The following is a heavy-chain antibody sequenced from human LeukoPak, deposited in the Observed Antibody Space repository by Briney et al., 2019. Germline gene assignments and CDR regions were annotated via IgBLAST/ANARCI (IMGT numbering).Heavy chain of an antibody. D-gene: IGHD6-13*01. CDR1: GFTFSSYG. J-gene: IGHJ6*02. CDR3: ARGLYSSSWYSYYYGMDV. CDR2: ISSGGGIK. V-gene: IGHV3-30*12. Sequence: GGSLRLSCAASGFTFSSYGMHWVRQAPGKGLEWVAVISSGGGIKYYADSVKGRFTISRENAKNSLYLQMNSLRAGDTAVYYCARGLYSSSWYSYYYGMDVWGQGTTVTVSS.